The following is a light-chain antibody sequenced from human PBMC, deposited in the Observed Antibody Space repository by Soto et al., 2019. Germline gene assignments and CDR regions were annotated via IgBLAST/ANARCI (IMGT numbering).Light chain of an antibody. CDR1: SSNIGNNY. Sequence: QSVLTPPPSVSAAPGQKVTISCSGTSSNIGNNYVSWYQHFPGTAPKLLIYEDNKRPSEIPDRFSGSKSGTSATLGITGLQTGDEADYYCGTWDNSLSIYVFATGTKLTVL. J-gene: IGLJ1*01. CDR2: EDN. V-gene: IGLV1-51*02. CDR3: GTWDNSLSIYV.